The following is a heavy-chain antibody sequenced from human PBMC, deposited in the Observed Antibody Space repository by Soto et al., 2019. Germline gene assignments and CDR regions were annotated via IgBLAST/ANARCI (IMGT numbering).Heavy chain of an antibody. CDR2: INPYSGDT. Sequence: ASVKVSCKASPYTFSSFGISWMRQAPGQGLEWMGWINPYSGDTNYAQNLQGRVTMTTDSSTGTAYMELRSLRSDDTAIYYCARDPFYSGSNLQVGFFDSWGQGTLVTVSS. V-gene: IGHV1-18*01. J-gene: IGHJ4*02. D-gene: IGHD1-26*01. CDR1: PYTFSSFG. CDR3: ARDPFYSGSNLQVGFFDS.